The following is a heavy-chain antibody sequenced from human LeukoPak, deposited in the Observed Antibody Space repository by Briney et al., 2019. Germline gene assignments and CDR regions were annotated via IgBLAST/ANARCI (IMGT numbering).Heavy chain of an antibody. CDR1: GGSISSGSYY. D-gene: IGHD2-2*01. V-gene: IGHV4-61*02. CDR2: IYTSGST. Sequence: SETLSLTCTVSGGSISSGSYYWSWIRQPAGKGLEWIGRIYTSGSTNYNPSLKSRVTISVDTSKNQFSLKLSSVTAADTAVYYCATSTEGYCSSTSCYLVDYWGQGTLVTVSS. J-gene: IGHJ4*02. CDR3: ATSTEGYCSSTSCYLVDY.